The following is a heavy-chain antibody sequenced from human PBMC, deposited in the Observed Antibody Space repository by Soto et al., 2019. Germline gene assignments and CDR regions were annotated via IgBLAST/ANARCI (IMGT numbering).Heavy chain of an antibody. Sequence: QVQLVQSGAEVKKPGASVKVSCKASGYTFTSYGISWVRQAPGQGREWMGWISAYNGNTNYAQKLQGRVTMTTDTSTSTASMELRSLRSDATAVYYCARATSIAAADYWGQGTLVTVSS. CDR1: GYTFTSYG. J-gene: IGHJ4*02. CDR2: ISAYNGNT. D-gene: IGHD6-13*01. V-gene: IGHV1-18*01. CDR3: ARATSIAAADY.